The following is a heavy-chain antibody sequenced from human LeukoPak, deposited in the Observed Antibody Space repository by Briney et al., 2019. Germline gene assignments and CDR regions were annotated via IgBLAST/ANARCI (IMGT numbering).Heavy chain of an antibody. D-gene: IGHD3-22*01. CDR2: ISGSGGST. Sequence: GGSLRLSCAASGFTFSNYDMSWVRQAPGKGLEWVSGISGSGGSTYHADSVKGRFTISRDNSKNTLYLQMNSLRAEDTAVYYCAKELDSSGYFDYWGQGTLVTASS. J-gene: IGHJ4*02. CDR3: AKELDSSGYFDY. V-gene: IGHV3-23*01. CDR1: GFTFSNYD.